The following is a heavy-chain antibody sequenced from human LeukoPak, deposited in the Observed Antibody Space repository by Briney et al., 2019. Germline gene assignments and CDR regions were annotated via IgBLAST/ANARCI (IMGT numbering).Heavy chain of an antibody. CDR3: AKGARVSSTSELDY. D-gene: IGHD6-13*01. V-gene: IGHV3-23*01. J-gene: IGHJ4*02. CDR2: ISGSGDST. CDR1: GFTISNYA. Sequence: PGGSPRLSCAASGFTISNYAMSWVRQAPGKGLEWVSAISGSGDSTYYADSVKARFTFSRQNAENMLSVQMNSVRPDDGAVYPCAKGARVSSTSELDYWGQGTLVTVSS.